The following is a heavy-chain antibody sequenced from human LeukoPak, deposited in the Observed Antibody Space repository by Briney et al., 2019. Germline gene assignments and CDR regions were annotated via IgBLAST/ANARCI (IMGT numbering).Heavy chain of an antibody. V-gene: IGHV4-34*01. Sequence: PSETLSLTCAVYGGSFSGYYWSWIRQPPGKGLEWIGEINHSGSTNDNPSLKSRVTISVDTSKNQFSLKLSSVTAADTAVYYCARGCSGGSCYSDFLRNKGPACWGQGTLVTVSS. J-gene: IGHJ4*02. CDR3: ARGCSGGSCYSDFLRNKGPAC. D-gene: IGHD2-15*01. CDR2: INHSGST. CDR1: GGSFSGYY.